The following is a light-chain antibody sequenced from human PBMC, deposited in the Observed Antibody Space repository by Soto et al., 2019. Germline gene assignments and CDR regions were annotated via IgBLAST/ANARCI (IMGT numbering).Light chain of an antibody. CDR1: QGISSY. CDR2: AAS. V-gene: IGKV1-8*01. CDR3: QHYYSYPLT. Sequence: IRMTQSPSSLSASTGDRVTMTCRASQGISSYLAWYQQKPGKAPKLLIYAASTLQSGVPSRFSGSGSGTDFTLTISCLQSEDFATYYCQHYYSYPLTFGGGTKVEIK. J-gene: IGKJ4*01.